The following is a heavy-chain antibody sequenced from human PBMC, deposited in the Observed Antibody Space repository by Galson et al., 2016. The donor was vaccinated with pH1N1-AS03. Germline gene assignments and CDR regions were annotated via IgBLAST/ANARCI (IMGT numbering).Heavy chain of an antibody. Sequence: SLRLSCAASGFNFYSYAMTWVRQAPGKGLEWVSAISGGGGHTYYADSVKGRFTISRDNSKDTLYLQMSSLEVEDTALYYCARLPVLGFYGTHNDSWGQGTLVSVSS. D-gene: IGHD3-10*01. CDR2: ISGGGGHT. CDR1: GFNFYSYA. CDR3: ARLPVLGFYGTHNDS. V-gene: IGHV3-23*01. J-gene: IGHJ4*02.